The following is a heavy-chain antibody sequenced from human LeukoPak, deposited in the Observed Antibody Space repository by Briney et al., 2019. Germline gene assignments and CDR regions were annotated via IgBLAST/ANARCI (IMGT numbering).Heavy chain of an antibody. V-gene: IGHV1-2*02. J-gene: IGHJ6*03. CDR3: ARETPSSSWYVNYYMDV. Sequence: ASVKVSCKASGYTFTGYYMHWVRQAPGQGLEWMGWINPNSGGTNYAQKFQGRVTMTRDTSISTAYMGLSRLRSDDTAVYYCARETPSSSWYVNYYMDVWGKGTTVTVSS. CDR1: GYTFTGYY. D-gene: IGHD6-13*01. CDR2: INPNSGGT.